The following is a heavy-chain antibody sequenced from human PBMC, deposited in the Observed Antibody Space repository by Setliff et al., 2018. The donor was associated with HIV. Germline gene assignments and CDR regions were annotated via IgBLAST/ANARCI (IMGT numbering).Heavy chain of an antibody. J-gene: IGHJ4*02. V-gene: IGHV3-74*01. CDR3: CKFSIFAFYGDYDY. Sequence: PGGSLRLSCAASGFTFSSYWMHWVCQAPGKGLVWVSRINSDGSSTSYADSVKGRFTISRDNAKNTLYLQMNSLRAEDTAVYYCCKFSIFAFYGDYDYWGQGTLVTVSS. CDR1: GFTFSSYW. D-gene: IGHD4-17*01. CDR2: INSDGSST.